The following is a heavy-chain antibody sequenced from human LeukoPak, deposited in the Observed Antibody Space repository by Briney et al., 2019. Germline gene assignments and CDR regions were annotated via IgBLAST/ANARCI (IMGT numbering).Heavy chain of an antibody. D-gene: IGHD3-10*01. Sequence: PSETLSLTRAVYGGSFSGYYWSWIRQPPGKGLEWIGEINHSGSTNYNPSLKSRVTISVDTSKNQFSLKLSSVTAEDTAVYYCARGYFSYGSGSYYYYYYGMDVWGQGTTVTVSS. CDR3: ARGYFSYGSGSYYYYYYGMDV. V-gene: IGHV4-34*01. CDR2: INHSGST. CDR1: GGSFSGYY. J-gene: IGHJ6*02.